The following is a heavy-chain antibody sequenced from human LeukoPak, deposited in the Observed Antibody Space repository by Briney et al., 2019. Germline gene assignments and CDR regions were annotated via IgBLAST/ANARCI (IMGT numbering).Heavy chain of an antibody. CDR1: GFTFSSYG. J-gene: IGHJ4*02. D-gene: IGHD2-2*01. V-gene: IGHV3-30*03. Sequence: GRSLRLSCAASGFTFSSYGMHWVRQAPGKGLEWVAVISYDGSNKYYADSVKGRFTISRDNSKNTLYLQMNSLRAEDTAVYYCARDLYCSSTSCYYYWGQGTLVTVSS. CDR3: ARDLYCSSTSCYYY. CDR2: ISYDGSNK.